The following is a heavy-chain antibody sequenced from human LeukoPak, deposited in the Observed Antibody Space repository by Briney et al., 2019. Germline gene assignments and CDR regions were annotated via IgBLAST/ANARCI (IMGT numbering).Heavy chain of an antibody. D-gene: IGHD3-9*01. Sequence: GESLKISCKGSGYSFTSYWIGWVRQMPGKGLEWMGIIYPGDSDTRYSPSFQGQVTISADKSISTAYLQWSSLKASDTAMYYCARATSHYDTLSFPSGMDVWGQGTTVTVSS. V-gene: IGHV5-51*01. CDR1: GYSFTSYW. CDR3: ARATSHYDTLSFPSGMDV. CDR2: IYPGDSDT. J-gene: IGHJ6*02.